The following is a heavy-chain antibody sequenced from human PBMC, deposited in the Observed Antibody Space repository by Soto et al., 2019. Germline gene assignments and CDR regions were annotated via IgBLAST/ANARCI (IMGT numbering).Heavy chain of an antibody. Sequence: PGGSLRLSCAASGFTFSDYHMSWIRQAPGKGLEWVSYISSSGSTIYYADSVKGRFTISRDNAKNSLYLQMNSLRAEDTAVYYCAREVVNYGDYGHYYYYYYMDVWGKGTTVTVSS. CDR1: GFTFSDYH. D-gene: IGHD4-17*01. J-gene: IGHJ6*03. V-gene: IGHV3-11*01. CDR2: ISSSGSTI. CDR3: AREVVNYGDYGHYYYYYYMDV.